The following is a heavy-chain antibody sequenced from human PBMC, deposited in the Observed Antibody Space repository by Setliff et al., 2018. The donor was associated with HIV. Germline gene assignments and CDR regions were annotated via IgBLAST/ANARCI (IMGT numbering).Heavy chain of an antibody. D-gene: IGHD6-13*01. CDR2: INHSGST. CDR3: AGVSVYSSSYYYYYGMDV. CDR1: GGSFSGYY. Sequence: PSKTLSLTCAVYGGSFSGYYWSWIRQPPGKGLEWIGEINHSGSTNYNPSLKSRVTISVDTSKNQFSLKLSSVTAADTAVYYCAGVSVYSSSYYYYYGMDVWGQGTTVTVS. V-gene: IGHV4-34*01. J-gene: IGHJ6*02.